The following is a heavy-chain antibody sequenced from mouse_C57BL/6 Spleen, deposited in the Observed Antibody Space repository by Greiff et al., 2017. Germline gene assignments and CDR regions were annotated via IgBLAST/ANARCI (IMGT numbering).Heavy chain of an antibody. CDR2: IWRGGST. CDR1: GFSLTSYG. Sequence: VKLMESGPGLVQPSQSLSITCTVSGFSLTSYGVHWVRQSPGKGLEWLGVIWRGGSTDYNAAFISRLSITKDNSKIQVIFKRNSRQADDAAIYYCAKIGADYYAMDYWGKGTSVTVAS. J-gene: IGHJ4*01. CDR3: AKIGADYYAMDY. V-gene: IGHV2-5*01.